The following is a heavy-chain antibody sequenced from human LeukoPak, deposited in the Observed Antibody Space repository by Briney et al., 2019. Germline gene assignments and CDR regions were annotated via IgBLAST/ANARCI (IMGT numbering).Heavy chain of an antibody. Sequence: HSGGSLRLSCAASGFTFSSYAMHWVRQAPGKGLGWVAFIRYDGSNKYYADSVKGRFTISRDNSKNTPYLQMNSLRAEDTAVYYCAKIPTGGNSGFDYWGQGTLVTVSS. D-gene: IGHD4-23*01. CDR2: IRYDGSNK. CDR3: AKIPTGGNSGFDY. V-gene: IGHV3-30*02. J-gene: IGHJ4*02. CDR1: GFTFSSYA.